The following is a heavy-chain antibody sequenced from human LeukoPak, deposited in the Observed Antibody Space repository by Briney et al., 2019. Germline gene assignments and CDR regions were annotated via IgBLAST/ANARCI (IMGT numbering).Heavy chain of an antibody. V-gene: IGHV4-4*07. CDR2: MYTSGST. J-gene: IGHJ4*02. D-gene: IGHD5-18*01. CDR3: AGSGYSYGNSFDY. Sequence: WETLSLTCTVSGGSISSYFWSWIRQPAGKGLEWIGRMYTSGSTNYNPSLKSRVTMSADTSKNQFSLKMSSVTAADTAVCYCAGSGYSYGNSFDYWGQGTLVTVSS. CDR1: GGSISSYF.